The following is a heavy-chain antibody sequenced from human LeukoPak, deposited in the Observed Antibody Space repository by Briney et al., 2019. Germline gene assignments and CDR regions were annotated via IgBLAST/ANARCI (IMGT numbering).Heavy chain of an antibody. CDR2: INPNSGNT. CDR1: GYTFIDYY. J-gene: IGHJ4*02. D-gene: IGHD1-1*01. Sequence: GASVKVSCKASGYTFIDYYIHWVRQAPGQGLEWMGRINPNSGNTNSAQKFQGRVTMTRDTSISTAYMELSGLRSDDTAVYYCARPGSTGTTGFHQWGQGTLVTVSS. V-gene: IGHV1-2*06. CDR3: ARPGSTGTTGFHQ.